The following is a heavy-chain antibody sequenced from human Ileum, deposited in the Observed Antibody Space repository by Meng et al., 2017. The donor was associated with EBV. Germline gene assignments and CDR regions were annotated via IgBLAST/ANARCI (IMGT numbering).Heavy chain of an antibody. J-gene: IGHJ4*02. CDR3: ARVGQWLPIDY. CDR1: GGSIRSSNW. D-gene: IGHD6-19*01. V-gene: IGHV4-4*02. Sequence: QGPPQEAGPGLVKPSGTVSLTCAVSGGSIRSSNWWGWVRQPPGKGLEWIGEIYHSGSTNYNPSLKSRVTISVDKSKNQFSLNLSSVTAADTAVYYCARVGQWLPIDYWGQGTLVTVSS. CDR2: IYHSGST.